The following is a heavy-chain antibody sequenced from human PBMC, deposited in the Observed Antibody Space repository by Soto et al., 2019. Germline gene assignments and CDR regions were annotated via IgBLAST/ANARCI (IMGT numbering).Heavy chain of an antibody. CDR1: GGSVSSGSYY. V-gene: IGHV4-61*01. Sequence: TSETLSLTCTVSGGSVSSGSYYWSWIRQPPGKGLEWIGYMYNSGSTNYNPSLKSRVIISVDTSKNQFSLKLSSETAADTAVYYCARVSSGWYYFDYWGQGTLVTVSS. D-gene: IGHD6-19*01. CDR3: ARVSSGWYYFDY. CDR2: MYNSGST. J-gene: IGHJ4*02.